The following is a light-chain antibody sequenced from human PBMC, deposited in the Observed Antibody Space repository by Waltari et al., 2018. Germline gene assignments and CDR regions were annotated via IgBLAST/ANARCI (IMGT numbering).Light chain of an antibody. J-gene: IGLJ3*02. CDR2: TNN. CDR1: TSY. CDR3: AAWDDSLSGRV. V-gene: IGLV1-47*01. Sequence: QSVLTQPPSASGTPGQRVTISCSGSTSYIYWYQQLPGTAPKLLIYTNNQRPSGVPGRFAGSKSGTQASLAISGLRSDDEADYYCAAWDDSLSGRVFGGGTKLTVL.